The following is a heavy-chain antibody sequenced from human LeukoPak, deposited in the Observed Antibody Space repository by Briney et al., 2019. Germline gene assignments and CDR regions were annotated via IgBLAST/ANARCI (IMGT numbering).Heavy chain of an antibody. CDR2: IYYSGST. J-gene: IGHJ5*02. V-gene: IGHV4-59*01. Sequence: SETLSLTCTVSGGSISSNHWSWIRQPPGKGLEWIGCIYYSGSTNYNPSLKSRVTISVDTSKYKFSLKLNSVTAADTAVYYCARGGGYSSIWNWFDPCGQGTLVTVSS. CDR3: ARGGGYSSIWNWFDP. CDR1: GGSISSNH. D-gene: IGHD6-13*01.